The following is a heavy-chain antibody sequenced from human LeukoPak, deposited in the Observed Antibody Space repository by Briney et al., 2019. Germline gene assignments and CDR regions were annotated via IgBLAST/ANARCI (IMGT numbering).Heavy chain of an antibody. J-gene: IGHJ4*02. CDR1: GGSISSSSYY. Sequence: PSETLSLTCTVSGGSISSSSYYWGWIRQPPGKGLEWIGSIYYSGSTYYNPSLKSRVTISVDTSKNQFSLKLSSVTAADTAVYYCARQRVGSGSYWYFDYWGQGTLVTVSS. V-gene: IGHV4-39*01. CDR2: IYYSGST. CDR3: ARQRVGSGSYWYFDY. D-gene: IGHD3-10*01.